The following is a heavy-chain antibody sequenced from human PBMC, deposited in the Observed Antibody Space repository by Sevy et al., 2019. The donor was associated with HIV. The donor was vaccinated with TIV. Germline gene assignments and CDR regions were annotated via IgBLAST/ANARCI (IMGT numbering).Heavy chain of an antibody. CDR1: GGTFSSYA. CDR2: IIPIFGTA. Sequence: ASVKVSCKASGGTFSSYAISWVRQAPGQGLEWMGGIIPIFGTANYAQKFQGRVTITADESTSTAYMELSSLRSEDTAVYYCARKDAETEYSSSSLSEYFQHWGQGTLVTVSS. D-gene: IGHD6-6*01. CDR3: ARKDAETEYSSSSLSEYFQH. V-gene: IGHV1-69*13. J-gene: IGHJ1*01.